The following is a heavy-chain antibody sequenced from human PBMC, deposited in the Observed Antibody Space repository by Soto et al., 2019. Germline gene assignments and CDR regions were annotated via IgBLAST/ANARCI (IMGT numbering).Heavy chain of an antibody. V-gene: IGHV4-30-4*01. CDR1: GGSITSDYSC. CDR3: ARRIVATETFDY. J-gene: IGHJ4*02. Sequence: PSETLSLTCTVSGGSITSDYSCWSWIRQPPGEGLEWIGHIFDSGTTYTNPSLRSQVAISLDTSKNHFSLTLSSVTAADTAVYYFARRIVATETFDYWGQGTLVT. D-gene: IGHD5-12*01. CDR2: IFDSGTT.